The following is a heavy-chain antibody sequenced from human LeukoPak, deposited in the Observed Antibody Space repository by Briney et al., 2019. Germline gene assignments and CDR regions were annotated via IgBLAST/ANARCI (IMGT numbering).Heavy chain of an antibody. CDR1: GLTFSSYS. CDR2: LSGSGGTT. V-gene: IGHV3-23*01. J-gene: IGHJ4*02. CDR3: ATKRWGPNPFDY. D-gene: IGHD2-21*02. Sequence: PGGSPRLSCAASGLTFSSYSMNWVRQAPGKGLEWVSVLSGSGGTTYYADSVKGRFTISRDNSKNTLYLQMNSLRAEDTAVYFCATKRWGPNPFDYWGQGTLVTVSS.